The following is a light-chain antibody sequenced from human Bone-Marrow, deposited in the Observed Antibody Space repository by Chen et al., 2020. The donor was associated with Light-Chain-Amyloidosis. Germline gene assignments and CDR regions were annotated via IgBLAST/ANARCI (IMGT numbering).Light chain of an antibody. CDR1: DLPTKY. V-gene: IGLV3-25*03. Sequence: SYELTQPPSVSVSPGQTARITCSGDDLPTKYSYWYQQKPGQAPVLVIHRDTERPSGISERFSGSSSGTTATLTINGVQAEDEADYLCQSADSSGTYEVIFGGGTHLPVL. CDR2: RDT. J-gene: IGLJ2*01. CDR3: QSADSSGTYEVI.